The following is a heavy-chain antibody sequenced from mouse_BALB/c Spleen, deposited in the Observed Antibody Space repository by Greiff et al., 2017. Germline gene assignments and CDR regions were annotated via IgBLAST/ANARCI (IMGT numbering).Heavy chain of an antibody. CDR1: GYTFTSYW. Sequence: LQQPGSELVRPGASVKLSCKASGYTFTSYWMHWVKQRPGQGLEWIGNIYPGSGSTNYDEKFKSKATLTVDTSSSTAYMQISSLTSEDSAVYYCTSSAYWGQGTLVTVSA. CDR3: TSSAY. V-gene: IGHV1S22*01. J-gene: IGHJ3*01. CDR2: IYPGSGST.